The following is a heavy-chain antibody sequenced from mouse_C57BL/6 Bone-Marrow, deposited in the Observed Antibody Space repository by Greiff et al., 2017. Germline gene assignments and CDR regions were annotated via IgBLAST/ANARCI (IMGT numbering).Heavy chain of an antibody. CDR3: ARRGGYYYGSSSAMDY. CDR1: GFSLSTSGMG. CDR2: IYWDDDK. J-gene: IGHJ4*01. V-gene: IGHV8-12*01. D-gene: IGHD1-1*01. Sequence: QVQLKESGPGILQSSQTLSLTCSFSGFSLSTSGMGVSWIRQPSGKGLEWLAHIYWDDDKRYNPSLKSRLTISKDTSRNQVFLKITSVDTADTATYYCARRGGYYYGSSSAMDYWGQGTPVTVSS.